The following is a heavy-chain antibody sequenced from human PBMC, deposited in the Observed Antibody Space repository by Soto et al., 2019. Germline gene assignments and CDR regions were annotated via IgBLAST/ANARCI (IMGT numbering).Heavy chain of an antibody. V-gene: IGHV1-69*11. Sequence: QVQLVQSGAEVKKPGSSVKVSCKASGGTFSSYAISWVRQAPGQGLEWMGGIIPILGTADYAQKVQGRVTITAAESTSTAYMDLSSLRSEDTAVYYCARHLGGNHYYYGMDVWGQGTTVTVSS. CDR2: IIPILGTA. CDR3: ARHLGGNHYYYGMDV. J-gene: IGHJ6*02. CDR1: GGTFSSYA. D-gene: IGHD3-16*01.